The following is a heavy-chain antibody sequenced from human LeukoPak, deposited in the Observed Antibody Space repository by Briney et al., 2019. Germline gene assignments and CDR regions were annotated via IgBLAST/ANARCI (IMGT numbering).Heavy chain of an antibody. V-gene: IGHV5-51*01. Sequence: GESLKISCKASGYTFTSHWIGWVRQMPGKVLEWMGIIYPDDSDTRYSPSFQGQVIISADTSITTAYLQWSSLKASDTAMYYCARRPSDSGSFADYWGQGTLVTVSS. J-gene: IGHJ4*02. CDR2: IYPDDSDT. CDR1: GYTFTSHW. CDR3: ARRPSDSGSFADY. D-gene: IGHD3-10*01.